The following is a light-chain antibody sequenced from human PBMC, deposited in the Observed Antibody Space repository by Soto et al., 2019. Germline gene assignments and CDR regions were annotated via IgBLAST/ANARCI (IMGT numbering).Light chain of an antibody. J-gene: IGKJ2*01. CDR3: QHSYSSPT. CDR2: AAS. CDR1: QNIFTY. V-gene: IGKV1-39*01. Sequence: DIQVTQSPSSLSASVGDRVTITCRASQNIFTYLNWYQQRPGKAPNLLIYAASNLQSGVPSRFSGSGSGTDVTLTISSLQPEDFAIYYCQHSYSSPTFGQGTKLEIK.